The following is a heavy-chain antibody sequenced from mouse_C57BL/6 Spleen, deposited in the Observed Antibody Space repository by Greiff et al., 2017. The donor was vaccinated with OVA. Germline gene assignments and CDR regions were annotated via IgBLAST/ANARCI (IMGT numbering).Heavy chain of an antibody. J-gene: IGHJ3*01. CDR3: ARDLEGCRGFAY. V-gene: IGHV3-6*01. CDR1: GYSITSGYY. D-gene: IGHD3-3*01. CDR2: ISYDGSN. Sequence: DVQLQESGPGLVKPSQSLSLTCSVTGYSITSGYYWNWIRQFPGNKLEWMGYISYDGSNNYNPSLKNRISITRDTSKNQFFLKLNSVTTEDTATYYCARDLEGCRGFAYWGQGTLVTVSA.